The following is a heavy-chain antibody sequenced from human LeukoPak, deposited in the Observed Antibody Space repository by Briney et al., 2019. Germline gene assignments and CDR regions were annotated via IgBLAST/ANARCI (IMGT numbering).Heavy chain of an antibody. CDR3: ARDQGAAAGGDWFDP. D-gene: IGHD6-13*01. J-gene: IGHJ5*02. V-gene: IGHV1-46*01. CDR1: GYTFTNYY. Sequence: ASVNVSCKASGYTFTNYYMHWVRQAPGQGLEWMGIINPSGGSTSYAQKFQGRVTMTRDTSTSTVYMELSSLRSEDTAVYYCARDQGAAAGGDWFDPWGQGTLVTVSS. CDR2: INPSGGST.